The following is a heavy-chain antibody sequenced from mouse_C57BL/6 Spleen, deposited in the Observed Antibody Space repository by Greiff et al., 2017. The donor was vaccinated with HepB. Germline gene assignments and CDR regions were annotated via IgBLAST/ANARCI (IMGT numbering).Heavy chain of an antibody. CDR3: ARDNYGSKDYFDY. D-gene: IGHD1-1*01. CDR2: IYPGDGDT. Sequence: VKLMESGPELVKPGASVKISCKASGYAFSSSWMNWVKQRPGKGLEWIGRIYPGDGDTNYNGKFKGKATLTADKSSSTAYMQLSSLTSEDSAVYFCARDNYGSKDYFDYWGQGTTLTVSS. CDR1: GYAFSSSW. V-gene: IGHV1-82*01. J-gene: IGHJ2*01.